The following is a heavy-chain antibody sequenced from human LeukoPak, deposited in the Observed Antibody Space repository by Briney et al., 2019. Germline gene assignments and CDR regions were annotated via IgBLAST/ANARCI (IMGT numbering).Heavy chain of an antibody. V-gene: IGHV3-64D*09. CDR2: ISSNGGST. J-gene: IGHJ4*02. CDR3: VKGRSGGSYGM. D-gene: IGHD1-26*01. Sequence: GGSLALSGSASGFTFSNSGMHWVGQAQGRGRECVSAISSNGGSTYYAASVKGRFTISRDNSKNTLYLQMSSLRAEDTAVYYCVKGRSGGSYGMWGQGTLLTVSS. CDR1: GFTFSNSG.